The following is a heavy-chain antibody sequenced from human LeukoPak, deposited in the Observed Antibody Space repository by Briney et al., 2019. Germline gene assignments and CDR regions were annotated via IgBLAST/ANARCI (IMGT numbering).Heavy chain of an antibody. CDR2: MYSTGST. CDR3: ARDIAAAGTGFDY. D-gene: IGHD6-13*01. V-gene: IGHV4-4*07. Sequence: SETLSLTCTVSVASISNYYWTWIRQPAGKGLEWIGRMYSTGSTMYNPSLKSRVTMSVDTSKNQFSLTLSSVTAADTAVYYCARDIAAAGTGFDYWGQGTLVTVSS. CDR1: VASISNYY. J-gene: IGHJ4*02.